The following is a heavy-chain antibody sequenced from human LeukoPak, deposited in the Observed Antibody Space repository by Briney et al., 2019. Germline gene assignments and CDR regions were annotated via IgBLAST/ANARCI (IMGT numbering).Heavy chain of an antibody. CDR3: ARSLLYSDIDY. Sequence: RASVKVSFKASGYTFTSYDINWVRQATGQGLEWMGWMNPNSGNTGYAQKFQGRVTMTRDTSISTAYMELSSLRSEDTAVYYCARSLLYSDIDYWGQGTLVTVSP. D-gene: IGHD3-3*01. CDR1: GYTFTSYD. J-gene: IGHJ4*02. V-gene: IGHV1-8*01. CDR2: MNPNSGNT.